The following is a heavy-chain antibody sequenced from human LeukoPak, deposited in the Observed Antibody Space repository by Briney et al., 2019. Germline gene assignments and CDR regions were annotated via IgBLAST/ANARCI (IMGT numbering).Heavy chain of an antibody. J-gene: IGHJ5*02. D-gene: IGHD3-22*01. CDR3: ARDLPYYYDSSGYYH. CDR2: IKQDGSEK. V-gene: IGHV3-7*01. Sequence: GGSLRLSCAASGFTFSSYWMSWVRQAPGKGLEWVANIKQDGSEKYYVDSVKGRFTISRDNAKNSLYLQMNSLRAEDTAVYYCARDLPYYYDSSGYYHWGQGTLVTVSS. CDR1: GFTFSSYW.